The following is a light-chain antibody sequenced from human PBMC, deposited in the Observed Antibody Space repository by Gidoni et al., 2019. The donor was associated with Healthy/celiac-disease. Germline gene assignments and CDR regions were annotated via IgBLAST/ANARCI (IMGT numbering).Light chain of an antibody. CDR1: QSISSY. CDR2: AAS. Sequence: DIQMTPSPSSLPASVGDRVTITCRASQSISSYLNWYQQKPGKAPKLLIYAASSLQSGVPSRFSGSGSGTDFTLTISSLQPEDFATYYCQQSYSTPLAFXGXTKVEIK. J-gene: IGKJ4*01. CDR3: QQSYSTPLA. V-gene: IGKV1-39*01.